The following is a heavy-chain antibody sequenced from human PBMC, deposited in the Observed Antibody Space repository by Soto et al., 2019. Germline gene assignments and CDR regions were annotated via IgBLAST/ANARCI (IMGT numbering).Heavy chain of an antibody. V-gene: IGHV2-5*02. D-gene: IGHD6-13*01. Sequence: GSGPTLVNPTQTLTLTCTFSGFSLSTSGVGVGWIRQPPGKALEWLALIYWDDDKRYSPSLKSRLTITKDTSKNQVVLTMTNMDPVDTATYYCAHMGNNGAGGIAAAGYFDYWGQGTLVTVSS. CDR3: AHMGNNGAGGIAAAGYFDY. CDR2: IYWDDDK. CDR1: GFSLSTSGVG. J-gene: IGHJ4*02.